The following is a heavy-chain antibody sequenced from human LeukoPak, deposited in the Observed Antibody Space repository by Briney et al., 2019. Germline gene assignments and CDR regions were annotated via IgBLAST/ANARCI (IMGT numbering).Heavy chain of an antibody. CDR2: IWYDGSDK. V-gene: IGHV3-33*01. Sequence: GGSLRLSCAASGFTFSSYGMHWVRQAPGQGLEWVAIIWYDGSDKYYADSVKGRFAISRDNSKNTLYLQMNSLKAGDTAVYYCAREGGQQLGSFDYWGQGTLVTVSS. J-gene: IGHJ4*02. CDR1: GFTFSSYG. CDR3: AREGGQQLGSFDY. D-gene: IGHD6-13*01.